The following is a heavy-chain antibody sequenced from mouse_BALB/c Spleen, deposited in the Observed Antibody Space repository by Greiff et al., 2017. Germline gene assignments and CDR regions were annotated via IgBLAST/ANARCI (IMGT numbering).Heavy chain of an antibody. Sequence: DVKLVESGGGLVKPGGSLKLSCAASGFTFSSYTMSWVRQTPEKRLEWVATISSGGSYTYYPDSVKGRFTISRDNAKNTLYLQMSSLKSEDTAMYYCTRDLLRYFDYWGQGTTLTFSS. CDR2: ISSGGSYT. D-gene: IGHD2-1*01. V-gene: IGHV5-6-4*01. CDR1: GFTFSSYT. J-gene: IGHJ2*01. CDR3: TRDLLRYFDY.